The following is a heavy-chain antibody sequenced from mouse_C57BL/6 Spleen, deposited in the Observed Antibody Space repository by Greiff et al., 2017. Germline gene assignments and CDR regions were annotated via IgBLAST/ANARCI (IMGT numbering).Heavy chain of an antibody. Sequence: QVQLQQSGTELVKPGASVKLSCKASGYTFTSYWMHWVKQRPGQGLEWIGNINPSNGGTNYNEKFKSKATLTVDKSSSTAYMQLSSLTSEDSAVYYCAREDYDGYFFVDYWGQGTSVTVSS. V-gene: IGHV1-53*01. CDR3: AREDYDGYFFVDY. D-gene: IGHD2-3*01. J-gene: IGHJ4*01. CDR1: GYTFTSYW. CDR2: INPSNGGT.